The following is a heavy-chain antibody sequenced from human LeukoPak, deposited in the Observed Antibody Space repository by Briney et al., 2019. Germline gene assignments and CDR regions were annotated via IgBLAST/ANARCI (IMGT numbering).Heavy chain of an antibody. V-gene: IGHV3-15*01. J-gene: IGHJ4*02. CDR3: TTRLRYFDWTIYDFDY. Sequence: TGGSLRLSGAASGFTFSNAWMSWVRQAPGKGLEWVGRIKSKTDGGTTDYAAPVKGRFTISRDDSKNTLYLQMNSLKTEDTAVYYCTTRLRYFDWTIYDFDYWGQGTLVTVSS. D-gene: IGHD3-9*01. CDR1: GFTFSNAW. CDR2: IKSKTDGGTT.